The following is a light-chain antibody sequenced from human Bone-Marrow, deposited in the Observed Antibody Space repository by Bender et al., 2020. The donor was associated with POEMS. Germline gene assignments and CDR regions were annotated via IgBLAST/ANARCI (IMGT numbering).Light chain of an antibody. V-gene: IGLV2-14*02. CDR3: SSYTISSVI. CDR2: EGS. CDR1: SSDVGSYNL. Sequence: QSALTQPASVSGSPGQSITISCTGTSSDVGSYNLVSWYQRHPGKAPKVMIYEGSKRPSGVSNRFSGSKSGNTASLTISGLQAEDEADYYCSSYTISSVIFGGGTTLTVL. J-gene: IGLJ2*01.